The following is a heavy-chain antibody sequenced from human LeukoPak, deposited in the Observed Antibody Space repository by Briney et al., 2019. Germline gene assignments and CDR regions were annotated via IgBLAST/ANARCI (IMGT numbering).Heavy chain of an antibody. CDR1: GGSISSYY. D-gene: IGHD3-22*01. CDR2: IYYRST. CDR3: SRHYDNDDYYYAHFEY. Sequence: SATLSLTCTVAGGSISSYYWSSIRQPPGKGLEWLGYIYYRSTNLKPSMKSRVSISFATSKNKLSLKLSSVSAAETAVNYCSRHYDNDDYYYAHFEYWGQGTLVTVSS. J-gene: IGHJ4*02. V-gene: IGHV4-59*08.